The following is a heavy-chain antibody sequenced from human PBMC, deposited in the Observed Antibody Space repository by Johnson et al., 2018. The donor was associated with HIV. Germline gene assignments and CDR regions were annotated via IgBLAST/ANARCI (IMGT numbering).Heavy chain of an antibody. J-gene: IGHJ3*02. D-gene: IGHD5-18*01. V-gene: IGHV3-66*01. Sequence: MQLVESEGGLVQPGGSLRLSCTASGFTVSSNYMRWVRQAPGTGRKWDASIQSGGGTYHADPVTGRFTISRDNSKSTLYLQMTSLRAEDTAVYYCARAYTYGAFDIWGQGTMVTVSS. CDR1: GFTVSSNY. CDR2: IQSGGGT. CDR3: ARAYTYGAFDI.